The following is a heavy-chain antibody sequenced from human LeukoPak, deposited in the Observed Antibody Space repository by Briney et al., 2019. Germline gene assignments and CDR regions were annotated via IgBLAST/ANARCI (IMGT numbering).Heavy chain of an antibody. D-gene: IGHD5-18*01. Sequence: PSETLSLTCTVSGGSISSGGYYWSWTPQPPGKGLEWIGYIYHSGSTYYNPALKSRITITVDRSKNQFSMKLSSVTAADTSVYYCARDAGYGYWVVDYWGQGTLVTVSS. J-gene: IGHJ4*02. CDR2: IYHSGST. CDR3: ARDAGYGYWVVDY. CDR1: GGSISSGGYY. V-gene: IGHV4-30-2*01.